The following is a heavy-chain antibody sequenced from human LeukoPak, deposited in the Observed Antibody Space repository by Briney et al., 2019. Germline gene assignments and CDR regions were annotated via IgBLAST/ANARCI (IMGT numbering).Heavy chain of an antibody. V-gene: IGHV3-30-3*01. CDR3: ARDSRWLRLVNYFDY. CDR1: GFTFSSYA. Sequence: GGSLRLSCAASGFTFSSYAMHWVRQAPGKGLEWVAVISYDGNNKYYADSVKGRFTISRDNSKNTLYLQMNSLRADDTAVYYCARDSRWLRLVNYFDYWGQGTLVTVSS. CDR2: ISYDGNNK. D-gene: IGHD5-12*01. J-gene: IGHJ4*02.